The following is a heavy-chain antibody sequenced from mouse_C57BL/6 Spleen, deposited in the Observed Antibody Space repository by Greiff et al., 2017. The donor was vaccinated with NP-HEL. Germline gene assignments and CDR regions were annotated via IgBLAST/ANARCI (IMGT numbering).Heavy chain of an antibody. CDR2: IFPGSGST. CDR3: ARLHDYYGSSYYFDY. Sequence: QVQLQQSGPELVKPGASVKISCKASGYTFTDYYINWVKQRPGQGLEWIGWIFPGSGSTYYNEKFKGKATLTVDKSSSTAYMLLSSLTSEDSAVYFCARLHDYYGSSYYFDYWGQGTTLTVSS. J-gene: IGHJ2*01. V-gene: IGHV1-75*01. D-gene: IGHD1-1*01. CDR1: GYTFTDYY.